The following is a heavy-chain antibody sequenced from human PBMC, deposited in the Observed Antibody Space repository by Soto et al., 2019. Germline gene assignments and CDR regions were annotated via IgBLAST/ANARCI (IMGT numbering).Heavy chain of an antibody. J-gene: IGHJ4*02. CDR1: GYSFTIYW. CDR3: ARQTYCSSTSCYTVDS. Sequence: GESLTISCRGSGYSFTIYWIGWVRQMPGKGLEWMGIIYLGDSDTRYSPSFQGQVTISADKSISTAYLQWSSLKASDTAMYYCARQTYCSSTSCYTVDSWGQGNLVTASS. D-gene: IGHD2-2*02. CDR2: IYLGDSDT. V-gene: IGHV5-51*01.